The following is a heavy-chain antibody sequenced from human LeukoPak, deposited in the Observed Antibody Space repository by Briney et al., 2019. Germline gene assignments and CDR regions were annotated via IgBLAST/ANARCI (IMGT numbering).Heavy chain of an antibody. D-gene: IGHD5-24*01. CDR2: IYYSGST. J-gene: IGHJ4*02. Sequence: KASETLSLTCTVSGGSISSYYWNWIRQPPGKGLEWIGYIYYSGSTNYNPSLKSRVTISVDTSKNQFSLRLSSVTAADTAVYYCARDSEMATIGAPIYWGLGTLVTVSS. CDR1: GGSISSYY. V-gene: IGHV4-59*01. CDR3: ARDSEMATIGAPIY.